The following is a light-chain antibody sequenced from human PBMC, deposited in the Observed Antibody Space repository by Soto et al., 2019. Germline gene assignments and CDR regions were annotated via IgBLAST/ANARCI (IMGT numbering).Light chain of an antibody. CDR2: DVT. Sequence: QSVLTQPASVSGSPGQSITISCIGTSSDIGGYNYVSWYQQYPGKAPKLMVYDVTDRPSGVSSRFSGSKSGNTASLTISGVQAEDEADYYCCSHTTSGTLWVFGGGTKLTVL. V-gene: IGLV2-14*01. CDR3: CSHTTSGTLWV. J-gene: IGLJ3*02. CDR1: SSDIGGYNY.